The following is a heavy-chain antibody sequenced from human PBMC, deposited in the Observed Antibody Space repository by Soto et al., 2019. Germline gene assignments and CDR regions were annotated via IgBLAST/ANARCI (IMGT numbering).Heavy chain of an antibody. Sequence: QVQLQESGPRLVKPSQTLSLTCTVSGGSISSGDYYWSWIRQPPGKGLEWIGYIYYSGSTYYNPSLKSRVTISVDTSKNQFSLKLSSVTAADTAVYYCARADILTGYSFDYWGQGTLVTVSS. CDR1: GGSISSGDYY. J-gene: IGHJ4*02. V-gene: IGHV4-30-4*01. CDR3: ARADILTGYSFDY. CDR2: IYYSGST. D-gene: IGHD3-9*01.